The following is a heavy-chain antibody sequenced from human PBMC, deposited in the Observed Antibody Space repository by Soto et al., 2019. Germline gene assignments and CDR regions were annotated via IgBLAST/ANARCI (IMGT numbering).Heavy chain of an antibody. CDR3: TTAEVAGTVTNYYGMDV. J-gene: IGHJ6*02. V-gene: IGHV3-15*07. Sequence: GGSLRLSCAASGFTFSNAWMNWVRQAPGKGLEWVGRIKSKTDGGTTDYAAPVKGRFTISRDDSKNTLYLQMNSLKTEDTAVYYCTTAEVAGTVTNYYGMDVWGQGTTVTVSS. CDR2: IKSKTDGGTT. CDR1: GFTFSNAW. D-gene: IGHD6-19*01.